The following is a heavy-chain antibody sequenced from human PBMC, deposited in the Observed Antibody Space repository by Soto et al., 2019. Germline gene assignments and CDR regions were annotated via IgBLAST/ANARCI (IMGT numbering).Heavy chain of an antibody. D-gene: IGHD3-22*01. CDR1: GGTFSSYA. V-gene: IGHV1-69*06. CDR2: IIPIFGTA. J-gene: IGHJ4*02. CDR3: ARGRSTYYYDSSGYFFDY. Sequence: SVKVSCKASGGTFSSYAISWVRQAPGQGLEWMGGIIPIFGTANYAQKFQGRVTITADKSTSTAYMELSSLRSEDTAVYYCARGRSTYYYDSSGYFFDYWGQGTLVTVSS.